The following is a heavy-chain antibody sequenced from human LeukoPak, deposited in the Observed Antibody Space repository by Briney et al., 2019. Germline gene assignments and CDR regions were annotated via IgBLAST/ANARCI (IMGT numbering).Heavy chain of an antibody. CDR2: ISSSGSTI. V-gene: IGHV3-11*01. CDR3: ARVVRYGYNYRPFGY. CDR1: GFTFSDYY. D-gene: IGHD5-24*01. Sequence: GGSLRLSCAASGFTFSDYYMSWIRQAPGKGLEWVSYISSSGSTIYYADSVKGRFTISRDNAKNSLYLQMNSLRAEDTAVYYCARVVRYGYNYRPFGYWGQGTLVTVSS. J-gene: IGHJ4*02.